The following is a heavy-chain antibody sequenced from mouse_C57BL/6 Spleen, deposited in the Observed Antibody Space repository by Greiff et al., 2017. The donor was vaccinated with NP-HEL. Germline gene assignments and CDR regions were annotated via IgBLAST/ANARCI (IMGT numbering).Heavy chain of an antibody. CDR3: ARSTAYYRSLDY. V-gene: IGHV1-42*01. CDR2: INPSTGGT. J-gene: IGHJ2*01. CDR1: GYSFTGYY. Sequence: VQLQQSGPELVKPGASVKISCKASGYSFTGYYMNWVKQSPEKSLEWIGEINPSTGGTTYNQKFKAKATLTVDKSSSTAYMQLKRLTSEDSAVYYCARSTAYYRSLDYWGQGTTLTVSS. D-gene: IGHD2-14*01.